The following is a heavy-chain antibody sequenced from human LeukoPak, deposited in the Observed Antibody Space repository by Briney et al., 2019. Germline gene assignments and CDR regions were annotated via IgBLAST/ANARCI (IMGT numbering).Heavy chain of an antibody. V-gene: IGHV4-59*01. CDR3: VRDKSGSALAWFDP. J-gene: IGHJ5*02. CDR1: GGSIGSFF. Sequence: SETLSLTCTVSGGSIGSFFWSWIRQPPGKGLEWIGFVSDGGSTNYNPSLQSRVTISGDTSKNQFSLKLSSVTAADTAVYYCVRDKSGSALAWFDPWGQGTLVTVSS. CDR2: VSDGGST. D-gene: IGHD3-10*01.